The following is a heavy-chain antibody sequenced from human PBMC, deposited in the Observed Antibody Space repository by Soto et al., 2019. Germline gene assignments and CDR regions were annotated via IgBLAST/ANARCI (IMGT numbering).Heavy chain of an antibody. D-gene: IGHD2-2*01. CDR2: ISSSSSYI. CDR1: GFTFSSYS. V-gene: IGHV3-21*01. Sequence: EVQLVESGGGLVKPGGSLRLSCAASGFTFSSYSMNWVRQAPGKGLEWVSSISSSSSYIYYADSVKGRFTISRDNAKNSLYLQMNSLRAEDTAVYYCARSASRYCNSTSCGAFDIWGQGTMVTVSS. CDR3: ARSASRYCNSTSCGAFDI. J-gene: IGHJ3*02.